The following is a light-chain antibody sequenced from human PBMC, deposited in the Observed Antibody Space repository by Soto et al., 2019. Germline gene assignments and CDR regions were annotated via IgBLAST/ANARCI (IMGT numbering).Light chain of an antibody. J-gene: IGKJ4*01. Sequence: IQLPRLRESLGGSRGERRTTECRCRQTGLDSSNNKDYLTWYQQKPGQPPKLLIYWASTRESGVPDRFSGSGSGTDFTLTISSLQAEDVAVYYCKQYCSTPHTFGGGTKVDI. CDR3: KQYCSTPHT. CDR2: WAS. V-gene: IGKV4-1*01. CDR1: QTGLDSSNNKDY.